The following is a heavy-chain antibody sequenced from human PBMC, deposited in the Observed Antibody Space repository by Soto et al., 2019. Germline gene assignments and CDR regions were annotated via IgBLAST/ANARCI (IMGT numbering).Heavy chain of an antibody. CDR3: APHVSCSGGSCQYDAFAI. CDR1: GFTVSSHA. V-gene: IGHV3-23*01. Sequence: EVQVLESGGGLVQPGGSLRLSCEGSGFTVSSHAMTWIRQAPGKGPEWVSTVTADGGTYYADSVKGRFAMSRDTSENTLYLQMTSLGADDTAAYYCAPHVSCSGGSCQYDAFAIRAQGTMVTVSS. J-gene: IGHJ3*02. D-gene: IGHD2-15*01. CDR2: VTADGGT.